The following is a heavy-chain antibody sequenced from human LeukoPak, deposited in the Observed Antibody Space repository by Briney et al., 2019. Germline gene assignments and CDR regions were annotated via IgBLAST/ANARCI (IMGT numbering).Heavy chain of an antibody. CDR3: AREMQPWAGYYYGMDV. CDR1: GFTFSAHW. Sequence: GGSLRLSCAASGFTFSAHWMSWVRQAPGKGLEWVANIKEDGSEKYYVDSVKGRFTISRDIAKNSLYLQMNSLRAEDTAVYYCAREMQPWAGYYYGMDVWGQGTTVTVSS. CDR2: IKEDGSEK. D-gene: IGHD6-13*01. J-gene: IGHJ6*02. V-gene: IGHV3-7*01.